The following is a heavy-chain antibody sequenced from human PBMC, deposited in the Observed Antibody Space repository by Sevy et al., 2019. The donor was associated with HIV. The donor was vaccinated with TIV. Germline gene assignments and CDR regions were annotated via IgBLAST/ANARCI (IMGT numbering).Heavy chain of an antibody. J-gene: IGHJ4*02. CDR1: GFTFSDFA. CDR2: ILFDGRNK. Sequence: GGSLRLSCAASGFTFSDFAMAWVRQAPGKGLEWVALILFDGRNKYYADSVMGRFTISRGNSKKTLFLEMNSLRHDDTAMYYCASRGGDFWNGYNFDHWGQGTLVTVSS. CDR3: ASRGGDFWNGYNFDH. V-gene: IGHV3-30*03. D-gene: IGHD3-3*01.